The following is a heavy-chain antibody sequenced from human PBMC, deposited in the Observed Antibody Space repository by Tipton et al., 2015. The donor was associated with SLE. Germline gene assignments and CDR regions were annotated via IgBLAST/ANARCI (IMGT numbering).Heavy chain of an antibody. Sequence: SGFTSSSYAMHWVRQAPGKGLEWVAVISYDGSNKYYADSVKGRFTISRDNSKNTLYLQMNSLRAEDTAVYYCARGGDSYGMDVWGQGTTVTVSS. D-gene: IGHD3-16*01. CDR3: ARGGDSYGMDV. V-gene: IGHV3-30*04. CDR2: ISYDGSNK. J-gene: IGHJ6*02. CDR1: GFTSSSYA.